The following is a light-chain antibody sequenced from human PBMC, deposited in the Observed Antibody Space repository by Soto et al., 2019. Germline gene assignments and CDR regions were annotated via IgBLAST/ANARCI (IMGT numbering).Light chain of an antibody. CDR2: AAF. CDR3: QQTYITPYT. J-gene: IGKJ2*01. V-gene: IGKV1-39*01. Sequence: DIQMTQSPSSLSASVGDRVTLACRASQGISNYLNWYQQKPGKAPLLLIYAAFNLQSGVPSRFSGSGSGTYFTITISSLQPEDSATYYCQQTYITPYTFGQGTKLEI. CDR1: QGISNY.